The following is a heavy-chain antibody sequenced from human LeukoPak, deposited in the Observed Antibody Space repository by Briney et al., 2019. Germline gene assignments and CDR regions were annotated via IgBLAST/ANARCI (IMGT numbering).Heavy chain of an antibody. V-gene: IGHV3-48*03. Sequence: PGGSLRLSCAGSGFTFSSYEMNWVRQAPGKGLEWISYISSSGTTIYYADSVKGRFTISRDNAKNSMYLQMNSLRAEDTAVYFCARAGSGSYSLVYWGQGTLVTVSS. CDR2: ISSSGTTI. J-gene: IGHJ4*02. CDR3: ARAGSGSYSLVY. D-gene: IGHD6-25*01. CDR1: GFTFSSYE.